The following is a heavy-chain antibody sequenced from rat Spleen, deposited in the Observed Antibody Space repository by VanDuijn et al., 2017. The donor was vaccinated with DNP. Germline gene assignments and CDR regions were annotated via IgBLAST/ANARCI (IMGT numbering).Heavy chain of an antibody. CDR1: GFIFSNYW. CDR3: VRPDVYYGLEDWFAC. Sequence: EVQLVESGGGPVQPGRSLKLSCVASGFIFSNYWMTWIRQAPGKGLEWVASITNTGDITYYSDSVKGRFSISRDNAESTLYLQLSSLRSEDTATYYCVRPDVYYGLEDWFACWGQGTLVTVSS. D-gene: IGHD1-6*01. J-gene: IGHJ3*01. V-gene: IGHV5-31*01. CDR2: ITNTGDIT.